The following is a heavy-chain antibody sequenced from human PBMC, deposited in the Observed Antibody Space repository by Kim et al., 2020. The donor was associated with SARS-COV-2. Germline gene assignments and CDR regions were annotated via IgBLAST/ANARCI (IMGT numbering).Heavy chain of an antibody. J-gene: IGHJ6*02. CDR3: ARDPHYYYGMDV. Sequence: DYAVSVKSLITINPDTSKDQFSRQLNSVTPEDTAVYYCARDPHYYYGMDVWGQGTTVTVSS. V-gene: IGHV6-1*01.